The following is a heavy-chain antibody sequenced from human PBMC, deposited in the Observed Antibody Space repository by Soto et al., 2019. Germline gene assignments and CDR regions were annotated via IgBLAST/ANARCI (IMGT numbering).Heavy chain of an antibody. J-gene: IGHJ3*02. CDR1: GFTFSNYA. CDR3: TADPPGSGWASDI. V-gene: IGHV3-23*01. D-gene: IGHD3-22*01. Sequence: PGGSLRLSCAASGFTFSNYAMSWVRQAPGSGLEWVSSISGSGGSTFYTNSVKGRFTISRDNSKNTLFLQMDSLRDEDTAVFYCTADPPGSGWASDIWGQGSMVT. CDR2: ISGSGGST.